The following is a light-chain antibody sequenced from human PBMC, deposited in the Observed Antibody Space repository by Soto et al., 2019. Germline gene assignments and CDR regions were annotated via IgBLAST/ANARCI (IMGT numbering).Light chain of an antibody. CDR2: DVS. V-gene: IGLV2-14*01. Sequence: QSALTQPASVSGSPGQSITISCTGTSSDVGGYNYVSWYQQHPGKAPKLMIYDVSNRPSGVSNRFSGSKSGNTASLTICGLQAEDEDDYYCSSYTSSSTPYVFGTGTKLTVL. CDR1: SSDVGGYNY. J-gene: IGLJ1*01. CDR3: SSYTSSSTPYV.